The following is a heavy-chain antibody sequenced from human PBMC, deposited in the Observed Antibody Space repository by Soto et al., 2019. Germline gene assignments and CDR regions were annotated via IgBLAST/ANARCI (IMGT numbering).Heavy chain of an antibody. D-gene: IGHD3-22*01. CDR3: ARDSLMIDVIDAFDI. J-gene: IGHJ3*02. CDR2: ISAYNGKT. CDR1: GYTFTSYG. V-gene: IGHV1-18*01. Sequence: QVQLVQSGAEVKKPGASVKVSCKASGYTFTSYGISWVRQAPGQGLEWMGGISAYNGKTNYAQKLQGRVTMTTDTSTSTAYMALRSLRSDDTAVYYCARDSLMIDVIDAFDIWGQGTMVTVSS.